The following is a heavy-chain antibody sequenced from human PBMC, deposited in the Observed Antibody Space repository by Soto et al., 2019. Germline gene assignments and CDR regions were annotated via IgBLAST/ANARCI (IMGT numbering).Heavy chain of an antibody. D-gene: IGHD3-3*01. Sequence: PGGSLRLSCAASGCTFSSYSMNWVRQAPGKGLEWVSSISSSSSYIYYADSVKGRFTISRDNAKNSLYLQMNSLRAEDTAVYYYARDYDFWSGYFSDNHYYYYGMDVWGQGTTVTVSS. CDR1: GCTFSSYS. CDR3: ARDYDFWSGYFSDNHYYYYGMDV. J-gene: IGHJ6*02. V-gene: IGHV3-21*01. CDR2: ISSSSSYI.